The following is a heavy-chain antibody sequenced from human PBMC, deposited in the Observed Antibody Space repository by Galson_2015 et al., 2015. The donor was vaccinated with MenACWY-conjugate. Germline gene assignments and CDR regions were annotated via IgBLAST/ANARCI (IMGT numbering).Heavy chain of an antibody. D-gene: IGHD3-10*01. Sequence: PALVKPTQTLTLTCTFSGFSLSTSGMRVSWIRQPPGKALEWLARIDWDDDKFYSTSLKTRLTISRDTSKNQVVLTMINMDPVDTATYYCAHRRDYYGSGSYQHYFDYWGQGTLVTVSS. CDR2: IDWDDDK. J-gene: IGHJ4*02. CDR3: AHRRDYYGSGSYQHYFDY. CDR1: GFSLSTSGMR. V-gene: IGHV2-70*04.